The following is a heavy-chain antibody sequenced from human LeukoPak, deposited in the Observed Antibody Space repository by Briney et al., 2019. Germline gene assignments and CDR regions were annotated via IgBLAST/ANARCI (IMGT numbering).Heavy chain of an antibody. D-gene: IGHD3-9*01. CDR3: ARVRLTGNLGRGFFDY. V-gene: IGHV1-18*01. CDR2: ISPHNGNT. J-gene: IGHJ4*02. Sequence: ASLKVSCKASGYTFSNYGISWVRQAPGQGLEWMGWISPHNGNTDHAQKFQGRVIVTTDTSTSTAYMELRSLRSDDTAVYYCARVRLTGNLGRGFFDYWGQGTLVTVSS. CDR1: GYTFSNYG.